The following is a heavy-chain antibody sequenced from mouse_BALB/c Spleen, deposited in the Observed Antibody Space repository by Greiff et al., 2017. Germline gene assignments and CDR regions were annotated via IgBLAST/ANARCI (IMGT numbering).Heavy chain of an antibody. CDR2: IRLKSNNYAT. V-gene: IGHV6-6*02. J-gene: IGHJ2*01. Sequence: EVKLEESGGGLVQPGGSMKLSCAASGFTFSNYWMNWVRQSPEKGLEWVAEIRLKSNNYATHYAESVKGRFTITRDESKISVYLHMNNLRAEDTGIYYCTRSYYYGSSYDYFDYWGQGTTLTVSS. CDR1: GFTFSNYW. D-gene: IGHD1-1*01. CDR3: TRSYYYGSSYDYFDY.